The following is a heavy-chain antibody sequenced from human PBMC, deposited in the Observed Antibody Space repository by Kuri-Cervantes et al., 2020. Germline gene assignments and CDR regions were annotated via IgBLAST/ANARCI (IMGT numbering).Heavy chain of an antibody. CDR3: ARGITMVRGRPPRFDY. J-gene: IGHJ4*02. CDR2: IYYSGST. D-gene: IGHD3-10*01. V-gene: IGHV4-61*08. Sequence: ESLKISCTVSGGPISSGGYYWSWIRQHPGKGLEWIGYIYYSGSTNYNPSLKSRVTISVDTSKNQFSLKLSSVTAADTAVYYCARGITMVRGRPPRFDYWGQGTLVTVSS. CDR1: GGPISSGGYY.